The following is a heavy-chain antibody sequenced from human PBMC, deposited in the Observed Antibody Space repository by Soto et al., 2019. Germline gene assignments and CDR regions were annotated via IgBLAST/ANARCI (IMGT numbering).Heavy chain of an antibody. J-gene: IGHJ4*02. CDR2: ISGSGGST. CDR3: AKGGTMIVVVKHYFDY. V-gene: IGHV3-23*01. D-gene: IGHD3-22*01. CDR1: GFTFSSYA. Sequence: EVQLLESGGGLVQPGGSLRLSCGASGFTFSSYAMSWVRQAPGKGLEWVSAISGSGGSTYYADSVKGRFTISRDNSKNTLYPQMNSLTAEDTPVYFCAKGGTMIVVVKHYFDYWGQGTPVTVSS.